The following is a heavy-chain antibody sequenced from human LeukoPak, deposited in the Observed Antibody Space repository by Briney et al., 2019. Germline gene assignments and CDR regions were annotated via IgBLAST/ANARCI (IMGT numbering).Heavy chain of an antibody. CDR1: GGTFSSYA. J-gene: IGHJ6*02. D-gene: IGHD3-22*01. CDR3: ARDIAYYYDSSGYFKDYYYGMDV. Sequence: ASVKVSCKASGGTFSSYAISWMRQAPGQGLEWMGRIIPILGIANYAQKFQGRVTITADKSTSTAYMELSRLRSDDTAVYYCARDIAYYYDSSGYFKDYYYGMDVWGQGTTVTVSS. CDR2: IIPILGIA. V-gene: IGHV1-69*04.